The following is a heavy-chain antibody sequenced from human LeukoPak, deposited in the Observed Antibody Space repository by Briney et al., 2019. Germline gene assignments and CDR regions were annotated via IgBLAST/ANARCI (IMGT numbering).Heavy chain of an antibody. CDR1: GFTFSSYA. CDR2: ISYDGSNK. CDR3: ARGYDSSGTLTV. J-gene: IGHJ4*02. D-gene: IGHD3-22*01. V-gene: IGHV3-30-3*01. Sequence: TGGSLRLSCAASGFTFSSYAMHWVRQAPGKGLEWVAVISYDGSNKYYADSVKGRFTISRDNSKNTLYLQMNSLRAEDTAVYYCARGYDSSGTLTVWGQGTLVTVSS.